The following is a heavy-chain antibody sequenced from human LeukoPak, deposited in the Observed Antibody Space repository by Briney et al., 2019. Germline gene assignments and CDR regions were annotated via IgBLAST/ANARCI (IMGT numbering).Heavy chain of an antibody. J-gene: IGHJ4*02. CDR2: INHSRST. D-gene: IGHD4-17*01. V-gene: IGHV4-34*01. CDR1: GGSFSGYY. CDR3: ARGGYYGDYGY. Sequence: PSETLSLTCAVYGGSFSGYYWSWLRQRPGKGLEWMGEINHSRSTNYNPSLKSRVTISVDTSKNQFSLKLSSVTAADTAVYYCARGGYYGDYGYWGQGTLVTVSS.